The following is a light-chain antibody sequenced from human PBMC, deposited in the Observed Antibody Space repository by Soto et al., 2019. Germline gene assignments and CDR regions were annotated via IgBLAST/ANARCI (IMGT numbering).Light chain of an antibody. J-gene: IGLJ1*01. CDR1: SSDVGSYDS. CDR3: SSYTTSRTYV. CDR2: EVS. V-gene: IGLV2-18*02. Sequence: QSALTQPPSVSGSPGQSVTISCTGTSSDVGSYDSVSWYQQPPGTVPKLMIYEVSNRPSGVPDRFSGSKSGNTASLTISGLQAEDEADSYCSSYTTSRTYVFGTGTKLTVL.